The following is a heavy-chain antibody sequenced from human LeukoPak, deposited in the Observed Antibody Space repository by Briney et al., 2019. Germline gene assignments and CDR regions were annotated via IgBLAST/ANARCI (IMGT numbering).Heavy chain of an antibody. D-gene: IGHD3-10*01. V-gene: IGHV1-69*06. J-gene: IGHJ4*02. CDR1: GGTFSSYA. CDR3: ARDLIGKYYYGSGSYGRSSRCFDY. Sequence: ASVKVSCKASGGTFSSYAISWVRQAPGQGLEWMGGIIPIFGTANYAQKFQGRVTITADKSTSTAYMELSSLRSEDTAVYYCARDLIGKYYYGSGSYGRSSRCFDYWGQGTLVTVSS. CDR2: IIPIFGTA.